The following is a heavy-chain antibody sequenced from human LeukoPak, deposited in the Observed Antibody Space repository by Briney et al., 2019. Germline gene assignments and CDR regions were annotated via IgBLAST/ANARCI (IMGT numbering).Heavy chain of an antibody. CDR1: GGSISSDDYY. CDR3: ARGGVGGYDYFDP. CDR2: ITYSGST. V-gene: IGHV4-30-4*01. J-gene: IGHJ4*02. Sequence: SETLSLTCTVSGGSISSDDYYWSWIRQPPGKGLEWIGHITYSGSTDYSPFLRSRVTMSVDTSKNQFSLKLNSVTAAETAMYFCARGGVGGYDYFDPWGQGTLVAVSS. D-gene: IGHD5-12*01.